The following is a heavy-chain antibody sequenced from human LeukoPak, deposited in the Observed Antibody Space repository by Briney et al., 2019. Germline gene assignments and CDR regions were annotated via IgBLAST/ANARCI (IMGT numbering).Heavy chain of an antibody. J-gene: IGHJ3*01. D-gene: IGHD6-6*01. V-gene: IGHV3-30*14. CDR1: GFTFSSYA. Sequence: GRSLRLSCAASGFTFSSYAMHWVRQAPGKGLEWVAVISYDGSNKYYADSVKGRFTISRDNSKNTLYLKMNSLRAEDTAVYYCARDLEGSSSPWGQGTMVTVSS. CDR3: ARDLEGSSSP. CDR2: ISYDGSNK.